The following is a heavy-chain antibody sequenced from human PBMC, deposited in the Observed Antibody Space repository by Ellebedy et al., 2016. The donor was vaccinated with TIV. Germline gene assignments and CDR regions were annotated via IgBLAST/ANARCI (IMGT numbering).Heavy chain of an antibody. Sequence: MPSETLSLTCAVYGGSFSGYYWSWIRQPPGKGLEWVGEITHSGSTNYNASLKSRVTISVDTSKNQFSLKLSSMTAADTAVDYCARDFQYWGQGTLVTVSS. CDR3: ARDFQY. CDR2: ITHSGST. CDR1: GGSFSGYY. J-gene: IGHJ4*02. V-gene: IGHV4-34*01.